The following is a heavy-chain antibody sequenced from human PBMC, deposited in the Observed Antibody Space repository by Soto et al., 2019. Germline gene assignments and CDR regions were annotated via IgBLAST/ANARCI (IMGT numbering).Heavy chain of an antibody. J-gene: IGHJ4*02. V-gene: IGHV5-51*01. CDR1: GYRFTNQW. CDR3: ARLADGYPGY. CDR2: IFPGDADT. D-gene: IGHD5-12*01. Sequence: GESLKISCKGSGYRFTNQWIGWVRQMPGKGLEWMGIIFPGDADTRYSPAFQGQVTISADNSISTAYLQWSSLKASDTAMYYCARLADGYPGYWGQGTLVTVSS.